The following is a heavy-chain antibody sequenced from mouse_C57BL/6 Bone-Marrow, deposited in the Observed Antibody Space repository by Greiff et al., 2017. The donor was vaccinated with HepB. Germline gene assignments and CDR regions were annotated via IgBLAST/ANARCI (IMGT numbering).Heavy chain of an antibody. Sequence: VQLQQSGPELVKPGASVKISCKASGYTFTDYYMNWVKQSHGKSLEWIGDINPNNGGTSYNQKFKGKATLTVDKSSSTAYMELRSLTSEDSAVYYCARRGAYGSSSFFDYWGQGTTLTVSS. V-gene: IGHV1-26*01. D-gene: IGHD1-1*01. CDR3: ARRGAYGSSSFFDY. CDR1: GYTFTDYY. CDR2: INPNNGGT. J-gene: IGHJ2*01.